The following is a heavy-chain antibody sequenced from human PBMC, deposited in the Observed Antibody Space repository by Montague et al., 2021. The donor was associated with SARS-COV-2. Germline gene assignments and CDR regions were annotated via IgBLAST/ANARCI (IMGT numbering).Heavy chain of an antibody. Sequence: SLRLSCEASGFTFSSYSMNWVRQAPGKGLEWVSYISSSSSTIYYADSXKGRFTISRDNAKNSLYLQMNSLRAEDTAVYYCARDLRWGYYDILTGYYRPLDYWGQGTLVTVSS. J-gene: IGHJ4*02. CDR1: GFTFSSYS. CDR3: ARDLRWGYYDILTGYYRPLDY. D-gene: IGHD3-9*01. V-gene: IGHV3-48*04. CDR2: ISSSSSTI.